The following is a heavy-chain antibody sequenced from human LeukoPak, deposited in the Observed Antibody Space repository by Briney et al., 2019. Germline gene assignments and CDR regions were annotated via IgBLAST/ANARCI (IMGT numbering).Heavy chain of an antibody. J-gene: IGHJ5*02. V-gene: IGHV4-30-2*01. D-gene: IGHD2-15*01. CDR2: IYHSEST. Sequence: SETLSLTCAVSGGSISSGGYSWSWIRQPPGKGLEWIGYIYHSESTYYNPSLKSRVTISVDRSKNQFSLKLSSVTAADTAVYYCATRDIVVVVAGFDPWGQGTLVTVSS. CDR3: ATRDIVVVVAGFDP. CDR1: GGSISSGGYS.